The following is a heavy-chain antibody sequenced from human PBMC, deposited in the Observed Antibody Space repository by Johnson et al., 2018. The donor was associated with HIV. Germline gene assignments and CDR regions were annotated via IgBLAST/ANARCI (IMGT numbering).Heavy chain of an antibody. V-gene: IGHV3-30-3*01. CDR3: ARDGSQLADAFDI. D-gene: IGHD6-6*01. CDR1: GFTFRSPA. CDR2: ISYDGNNK. Sequence: QVQLVESGGGVVQPGRSLRLSCAASGFTFRSPAMHWVRQAPGKGLEWVAVISYDGNNKFQAASVKGRFTISRDNSKNTLYLQMNSLRAEDTAVYYCARDGSQLADAFDIWGQGTMVTVSS. J-gene: IGHJ3*02.